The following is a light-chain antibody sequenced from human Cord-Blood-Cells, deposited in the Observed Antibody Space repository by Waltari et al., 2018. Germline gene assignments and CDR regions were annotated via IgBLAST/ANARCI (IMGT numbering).Light chain of an antibody. V-gene: IGLV2-14*01. Sequence: QSALPQPASVSGSPGQSITISCTGTSSDVGGSNSVSWYQQHPGKAPKLMIYDVSNRPSGVSNRFSGSKSGNTASLTISGLQAEDEADYYCSSYTSSSTYVFGTGTKVTVL. J-gene: IGLJ1*01. CDR1: SSDVGGSNS. CDR2: DVS. CDR3: SSYTSSSTYV.